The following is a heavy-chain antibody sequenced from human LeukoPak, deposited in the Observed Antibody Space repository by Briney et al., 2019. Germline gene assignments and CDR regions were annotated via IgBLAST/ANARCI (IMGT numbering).Heavy chain of an antibody. J-gene: IGHJ3*02. Sequence: ASVKVSCKASGYTFTSYDINWVRQATGQGLEWMGWMNPNSGNTGYAQKFQGRVTITRNTSISTAYMELSSLRSEDTAVYYCAREEYYYGSGSYSAFDIWGQGTMVTVSS. V-gene: IGHV1-8*03. CDR3: AREEYYYGSGSYSAFDI. D-gene: IGHD3-10*01. CDR1: GYTFTSYD. CDR2: MNPNSGNT.